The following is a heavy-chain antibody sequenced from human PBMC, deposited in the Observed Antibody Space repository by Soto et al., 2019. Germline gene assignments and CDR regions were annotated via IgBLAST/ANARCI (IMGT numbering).Heavy chain of an antibody. CDR2: ISAYNGNK. D-gene: IGHD6-13*01. CDR1: GYTFTSYG. Sequence: QVQLVQSGAEVKKPGASVKVSCKASGYTFTSYGISWVRQAPGQGREWMGWISAYNGNKKYVQKLQGRDSMTTDTSTSTAYMGLRSLRSDDTAVYFCARDLGEQLFNYWGQGTLVTVSS. V-gene: IGHV1-18*01. CDR3: ARDLGEQLFNY. J-gene: IGHJ4*02.